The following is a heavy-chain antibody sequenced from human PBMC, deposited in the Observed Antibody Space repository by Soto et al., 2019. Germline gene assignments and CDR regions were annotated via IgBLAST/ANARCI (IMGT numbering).Heavy chain of an antibody. V-gene: IGHV1-69*02. J-gene: IGHJ4*02. CDR1: GGTFSSYI. CDR3: ARFPQSAIVGAAYFDY. CDR2: IIPILGIA. Sequence: QVQLVQSGAEVKKPGSSVKVSCKASGGTFSSYIISWVRQAPGQGLEWMGRIIPILGIANYAQKFQGRVTTTADKSTRTAYMELSSLRSEDTAVYYCARFPQSAIVGAAYFDYWGQGTLVTVSS. D-gene: IGHD1-26*01.